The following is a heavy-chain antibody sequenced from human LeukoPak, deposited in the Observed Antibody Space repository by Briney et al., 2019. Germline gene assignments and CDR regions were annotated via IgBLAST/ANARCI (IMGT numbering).Heavy chain of an antibody. Sequence: PSETLSLTCTVSGGSISSYYWSWLRQPPGKGLEWIGYIYYSGSTNYNPSLKSRVTISVDTSKNQFPLKLSSVTAADTAVYYCARYNWNYKFDYWGQGTLVTVSS. J-gene: IGHJ4*02. V-gene: IGHV4-59*01. CDR2: IYYSGST. CDR1: GGSISSYY. CDR3: ARYNWNYKFDY. D-gene: IGHD1-7*01.